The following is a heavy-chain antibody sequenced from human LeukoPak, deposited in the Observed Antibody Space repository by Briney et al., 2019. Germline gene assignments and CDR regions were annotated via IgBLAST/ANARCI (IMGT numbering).Heavy chain of an antibody. CDR2: INHSGST. V-gene: IGHV4-34*01. D-gene: IGHD3-3*01. J-gene: IGHJ4*02. CDR1: GGSLSGYY. Sequence: PSETLSLTCAVYGGSLSGYYWSWIRQPPGKGLEWIGEINHSGSTNYNPSLKRRVTISVDTSKNQFSLKLSSVTAADTAVYYCASVSGYYLFDYWGQGTLVTVSS. CDR3: ASVSGYYLFDY.